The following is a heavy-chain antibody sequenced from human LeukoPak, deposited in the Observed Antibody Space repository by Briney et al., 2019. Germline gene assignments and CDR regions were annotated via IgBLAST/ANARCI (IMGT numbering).Heavy chain of an antibody. D-gene: IGHD6-19*01. V-gene: IGHV4-34*01. Sequence: PSETLSLTCAVYGGSFSGYYWSWIRQHPGKGLEWIGEINHSGSTNYNPSLKSRVTISVDTSKNQFSLKLSSVTAADTAVYYCARGRYSSGWYSYYFDYWGQGTLVTVSS. CDR2: INHSGST. J-gene: IGHJ4*02. CDR1: GGSFSGYY. CDR3: ARGRYSSGWYSYYFDY.